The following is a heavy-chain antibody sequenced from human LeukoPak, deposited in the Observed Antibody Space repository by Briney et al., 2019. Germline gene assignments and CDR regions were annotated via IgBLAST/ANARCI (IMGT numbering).Heavy chain of an antibody. D-gene: IGHD6-19*01. Sequence: GGSLRLSCAASGFTFSSYWMSWVRQAPGKGLEWVANINEDGSEKYYVQSVKGRFTISRDNAENSLYLQMNSLRAEDTAVYYCARASWQWLGEFDYWGQGTLVTVSS. J-gene: IGHJ4*02. CDR3: ARASWQWLGEFDY. CDR2: INEDGSEK. CDR1: GFTFSSYW. V-gene: IGHV3-7*03.